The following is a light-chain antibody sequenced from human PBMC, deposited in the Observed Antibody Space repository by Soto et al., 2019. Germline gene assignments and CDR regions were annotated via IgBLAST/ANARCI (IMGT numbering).Light chain of an antibody. CDR2: EVR. V-gene: IGLV2-14*01. CDR1: SSDISGYEY. J-gene: IGLJ1*01. CDR3: CSYTRTSNHYF. Sequence: QSALTQPASVSGSPGQSITISCTGTSSDISGYEYVSWYQQRPGKAPKLMIYEVRYRPSGVSNRFSGSKSGNTASLTISGLQAEDEAVYYCCSYTRTSNHYFFGSGTKVTVL.